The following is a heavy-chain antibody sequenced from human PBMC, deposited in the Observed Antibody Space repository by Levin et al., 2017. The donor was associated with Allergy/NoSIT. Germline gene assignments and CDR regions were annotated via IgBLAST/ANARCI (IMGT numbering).Heavy chain of an antibody. D-gene: IGHD6-13*01. CDR3: ARDRGFAAAAGGDDY. CDR2: ISAYNGNT. CDR1: GYTFTSYG. V-gene: IGHV1-18*01. J-gene: IGHJ4*02. Sequence: ASVKVSCKASGYTFTSYGISWVRQAPGQGLEWMGWISAYNGNTNYAQKLQGRVTMTTDTSTSTAYMELRSLRSDDTAVYYCARDRGFAAAAGGDDYWGQGTLVTVSS.